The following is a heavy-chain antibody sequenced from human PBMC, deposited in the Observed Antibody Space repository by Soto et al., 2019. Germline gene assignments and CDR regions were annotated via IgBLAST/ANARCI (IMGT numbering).Heavy chain of an antibody. V-gene: IGHV1-2*02. CDR1: VSNFNSFY. J-gene: IGHJ4*02. Sequence: XSGQVSCXGSVSNFNSFYIHWVRQAPGQGLECMGWINPNSGGTKFAQRFQGRVTMTRDTSINTTYMEVTSLTSDDTAMYFCARATPPRAAAADFAYWGQ. CDR3: ARATPPRAAAADFAY. CDR2: INPNSGGT. D-gene: IGHD6-13*01.